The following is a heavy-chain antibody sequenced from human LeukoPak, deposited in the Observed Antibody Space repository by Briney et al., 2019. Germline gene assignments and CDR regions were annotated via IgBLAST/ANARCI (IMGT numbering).Heavy chain of an antibody. V-gene: IGHV3-23*01. Sequence: PGGSLRLSCAASGFSFSNYVMTLIGTGAGTYYADSVKGRFTISRDNSKNTLYLQMNSLRAEDTPVYYCAKGSPAILYYCMDVWGKGTTVTVSS. D-gene: IGHD2-21*01. CDR1: GFSFSNYV. CDR2: LIGTGAGT. CDR3: AKGSPAILYYCMDV. J-gene: IGHJ6*03.